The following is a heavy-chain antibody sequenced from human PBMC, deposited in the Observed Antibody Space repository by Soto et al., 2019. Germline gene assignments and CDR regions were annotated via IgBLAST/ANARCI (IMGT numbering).Heavy chain of an antibody. D-gene: IGHD6-13*01. CDR3: ARDHLARSSWYLGGGFDP. V-gene: IGHV4-59*01. CDR1: GGSISSYY. CDR2: IYYSGST. J-gene: IGHJ5*02. Sequence: QVQLQESGPGLVKPSETLSLTCTVSGGSISSYYWSWIRQPPGKGLEWIGYIYYSGSTNYNPSLKSRGTISVDTSKNEFSLKLGSVTAADTAVYYWARDHLARSSWYLGGGFDPWGQGTLVTVSS.